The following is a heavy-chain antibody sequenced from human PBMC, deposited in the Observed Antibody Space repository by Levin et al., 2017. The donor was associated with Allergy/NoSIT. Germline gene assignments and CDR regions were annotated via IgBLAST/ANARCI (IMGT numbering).Heavy chain of an antibody. CDR1: GFSIRDVY. Sequence: KTGGSLRLSCAASGFSIRDVYMSWVRQAPGKGPEWLGRVLGKTEGGAAEIAAPVKGRITISRDDSRNTLSLQMTSLSSEDTAVYYCSSLFGVIMSDAFDVLGQGAMVTVSS. V-gene: IGHV3-15*01. CDR2: VLGKTEGGAA. J-gene: IGHJ3*01. D-gene: IGHD3-3*01. CDR3: SSLFGVIMSDAFDV.